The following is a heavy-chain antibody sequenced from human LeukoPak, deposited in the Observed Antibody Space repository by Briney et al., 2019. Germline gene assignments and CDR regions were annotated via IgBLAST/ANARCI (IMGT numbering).Heavy chain of an antibody. J-gene: IGHJ3*02. CDR1: GYTFTGYY. CDR2: INPNSGGT. D-gene: IGHD3-10*01. CDR3: ARAVVRGVIGAFDI. V-gene: IGHV1-2*02. Sequence: ASVKVSCKASGYTFTGYYMHWVRQAPGQGLEWMGWINPNSGGTNYAQKFQGRVTMTRDTSISTAYMELSRLRSEDTAVYYCARAVVRGVIGAFDIWGQGTMVTVSS.